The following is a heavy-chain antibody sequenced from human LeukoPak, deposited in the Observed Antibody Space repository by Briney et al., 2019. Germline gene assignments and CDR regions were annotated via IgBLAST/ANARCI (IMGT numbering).Heavy chain of an antibody. V-gene: IGHV3-74*01. D-gene: IGHD6-19*01. CDR2: INSDASRP. J-gene: IGHJ4*02. Sequence: GGSLRLSCAASGFTFSSYWMHWVRRAPGKGQLWVSSINSDASRPTYADSVKGRFPISRDNATNTLHLRMNSLRAEDTAVYYCARDVQAGPGYWGQGTLVTVSS. CDR3: ARDVQAGPGY. CDR1: GFTFSSYW.